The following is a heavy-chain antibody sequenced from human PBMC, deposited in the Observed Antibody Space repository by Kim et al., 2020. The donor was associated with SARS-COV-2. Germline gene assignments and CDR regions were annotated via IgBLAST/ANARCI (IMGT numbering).Heavy chain of an antibody. D-gene: IGHD3-3*01. CDR3: AEAHRTIFGVVEYMDV. CDR2: IYYSGST. CDR1: GGSISSGGYY. V-gene: IGHV4-31*03. Sequence: SETLSLTCTVSGGSISSGGYYWSWIRQHPGKGLEWIGYIYYSGSTYYNPSLKSRVTISVDTPKNQFSLKLSSVTAADTTVYYCAEAHRTIFGVVEYMDVWGQGNTVTVSS. J-gene: IGHJ6*02.